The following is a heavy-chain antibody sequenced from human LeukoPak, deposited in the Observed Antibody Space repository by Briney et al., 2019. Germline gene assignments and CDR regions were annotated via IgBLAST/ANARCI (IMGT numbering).Heavy chain of an antibody. Sequence: GRSLRLSCAASGFTFSSFAMHWVRQAPGKGLEWVAVMSSDGRKEYYADSVKGRFTISRDNSKSTLFLQMSSLRPEDTAVYYCSRDGDVTGETFDYWGKGTLVTVSS. CDR2: MSSDGRKE. V-gene: IGHV3-30*04. CDR1: GFTFSSFA. CDR3: SRDGDVTGETFDY. J-gene: IGHJ4*02. D-gene: IGHD2-21*02.